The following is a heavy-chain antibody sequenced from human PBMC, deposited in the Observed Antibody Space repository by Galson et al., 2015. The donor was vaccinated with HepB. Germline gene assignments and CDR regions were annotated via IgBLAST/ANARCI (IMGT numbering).Heavy chain of an antibody. J-gene: IGHJ2*01. D-gene: IGHD6-13*01. V-gene: IGHV1-3*01. CDR3: ARVGSSSWYNHWYFDL. CDR2: INAGNGNT. Sequence: SVKVSCKASGYTFTSYAMHWVRQAPGQRLEWMGWINAGNGNTKYSQKFQGRVTITRDTSASTAYMELSSLRSEDTAVYYCARVGSSSWYNHWYFDLWGRGTLVTVSS. CDR1: GYTFTSYA.